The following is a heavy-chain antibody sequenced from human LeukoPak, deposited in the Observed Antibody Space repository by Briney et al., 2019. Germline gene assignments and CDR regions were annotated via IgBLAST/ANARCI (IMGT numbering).Heavy chain of an antibody. CDR1: GYSFTSYW. J-gene: IGHJ3*02. V-gene: IGHV5-51*01. CDR3: ARAYYDFWSGTPHAFDI. D-gene: IGHD3-3*01. CDR2: IYPGDSDT. Sequence: GESLKISCKGSGYSFTSYWIGWVRQMPGKGLEWMGIIYPGDSDTRYSPFFQGQVTISADKSISTAYLQWSSLKASDTAMYYCARAYYDFWSGTPHAFDIWGQGTMVTVSS.